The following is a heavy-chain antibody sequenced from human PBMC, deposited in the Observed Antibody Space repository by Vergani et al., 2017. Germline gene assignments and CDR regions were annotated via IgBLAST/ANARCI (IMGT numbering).Heavy chain of an antibody. Sequence: QVQLVQSGAEVKKPGASVKVSCKASGYTFTGYYMHWVRQAPGQALEWMGWITPFNGNTNYAQKFQDRVTITRDRSMSTAYMELSRLRSDDTAVYYCARDKVPLQLWFGGAGWFDPWGQGTLVTVSS. J-gene: IGHJ5*02. CDR2: ITPFNGNT. CDR1: GYTFTGYY. CDR3: ARDKVPLQLWFGGAGWFDP. V-gene: IGHV1-2*02. D-gene: IGHD3-10*01.